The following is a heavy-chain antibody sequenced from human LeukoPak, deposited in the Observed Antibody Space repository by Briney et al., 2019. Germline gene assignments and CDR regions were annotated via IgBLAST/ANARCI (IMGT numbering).Heavy chain of an antibody. CDR2: ISSSSSTI. CDR3: ARGREGYSYEFDY. V-gene: IGHV3-48*01. J-gene: IGHJ4*02. CDR1: GFTFSGYS. Sequence: GGSLRLSCAASGFTFSGYSMNSVRQAPAKGLGWVSDISSSSSTIYYGDSVKGRFTIYRDNAKTSLYPQMNSLRAEDTAVYYCARGREGYSYEFDYWGQGTLVTVSS. D-gene: IGHD5-18*01.